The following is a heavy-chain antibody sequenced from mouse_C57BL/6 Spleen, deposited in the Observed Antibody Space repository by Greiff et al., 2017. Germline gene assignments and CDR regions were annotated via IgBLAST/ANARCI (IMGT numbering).Heavy chain of an antibody. CDR1: GFSLTSYG. V-gene: IGHV2-2*01. CDR3: ARNRGSSYWYFDV. Sequence: QVQLQQSGPGLVQPSQSLSITCTVSGFSLTSYGVHWVRQSPGKGLEWLGVIWSGGSTDYNAAFISRLSISKDNSTSQVFFKMNSLQADDTAIYYCARNRGSSYWYFDVWGTGTTVTVSS. J-gene: IGHJ1*03. CDR2: IWSGGST. D-gene: IGHD1-1*01.